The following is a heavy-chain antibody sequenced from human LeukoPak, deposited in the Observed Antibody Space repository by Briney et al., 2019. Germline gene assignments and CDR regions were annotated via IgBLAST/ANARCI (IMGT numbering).Heavy chain of an antibody. J-gene: IGHJ5*02. CDR1: GGSFSGYY. Sequence: SETLSLTCAVYGGSFSGYYWSWIRQPPGKGLEWIGEINHSGSTNYNPSLKSRVTISVDTSKNQFSLKLSSVTAADTAVYYCARATRYNWNYGGRFDPWGQGTLVTVSS. CDR3: ARATRYNWNYGGRFDP. V-gene: IGHV4-34*01. D-gene: IGHD1-7*01. CDR2: INHSGST.